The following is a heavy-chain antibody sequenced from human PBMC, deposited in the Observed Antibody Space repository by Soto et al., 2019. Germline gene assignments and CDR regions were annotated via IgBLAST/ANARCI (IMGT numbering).Heavy chain of an antibody. V-gene: IGHV4-34*01. CDR2: INHSGST. D-gene: IGHD2-2*01. CDR1: GGSFSGYY. J-gene: IGHJ4*02. CDR3: ARGGSARLARIDY. Sequence: QVQLQQWGAGLLKPSETLSLTCAVYGGSFSGYYWSWIRQPPGKGLEWIGEINHSGSTNYNPSLKSRVTISVDTSKHQFPLKLGSVTAADTAVYYCARGGSARLARIDYWGQGTLVTVSS.